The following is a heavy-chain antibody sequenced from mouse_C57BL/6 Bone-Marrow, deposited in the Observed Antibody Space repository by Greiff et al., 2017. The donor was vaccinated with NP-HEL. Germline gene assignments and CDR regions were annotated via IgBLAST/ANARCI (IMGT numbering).Heavy chain of an antibody. Sequence: VQLQQSGAELVKPGASVKLSCTASGFNIKDYYMHWVKQRTEQGLEWIGRIDPEDGETKYAPKFQGKATITADTSSNTAYLQLSSLTSEDTAVYYCAIGSLTVVAPNAMDYWGQGTSVTVSS. J-gene: IGHJ4*01. CDR3: AIGSLTVVAPNAMDY. CDR2: IDPEDGET. D-gene: IGHD1-1*01. V-gene: IGHV14-2*01. CDR1: GFNIKDYY.